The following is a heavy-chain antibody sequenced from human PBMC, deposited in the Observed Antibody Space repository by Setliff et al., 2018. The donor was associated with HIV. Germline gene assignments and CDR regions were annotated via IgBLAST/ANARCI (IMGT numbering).Heavy chain of an antibody. J-gene: IGHJ4*02. D-gene: IGHD3-10*01. Sequence: GGSLRLSCAASGFIFSSYAMSWVRQAPGKRLEWVAAISGSTSHMNYAGSVKGRFTISRDNAKNSLYLQMNSLRAEDTAVYYCAKDKGQKYADYWGQGTMVTVSS. CDR1: GFIFSSYA. CDR2: ISGSTSHM. V-gene: IGHV3-21*01. CDR3: AKDKGQKYADY.